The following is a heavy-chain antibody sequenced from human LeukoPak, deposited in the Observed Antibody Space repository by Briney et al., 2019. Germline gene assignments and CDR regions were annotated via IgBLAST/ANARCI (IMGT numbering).Heavy chain of an antibody. CDR3: ARGRKYYYDSSGYYFAPDAFDI. V-gene: IGHV3-48*04. CDR1: GFTFSSYS. CDR2: ISSSGSTI. J-gene: IGHJ3*02. D-gene: IGHD3-22*01. Sequence: PGGSLRLSCAASGFTFSSYSMNWVRQAPGKGLEWVSYISSSGSTIYYADSVKGRFTISRDNAKNSLYLQMNSLRAEDTAVYYCARGRKYYYDSSGYYFAPDAFDIWGQGTMVTVSS.